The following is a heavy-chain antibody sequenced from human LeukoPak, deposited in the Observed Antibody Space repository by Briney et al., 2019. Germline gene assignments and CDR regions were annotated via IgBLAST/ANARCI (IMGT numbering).Heavy chain of an antibody. D-gene: IGHD6-19*01. Sequence: ASVKASCKASGYTFTSYGISRVRQAPGQGLEWMGWISAYNGNTNYAQKLQGRVTMTTDTSTSTAYMELRSLRSDDTAVYYCARDRLGYSSGWPFDYWGQGTLVTVSS. CDR3: ARDRLGYSSGWPFDY. CDR2: ISAYNGNT. V-gene: IGHV1-18*01. CDR1: GYTFTSYG. J-gene: IGHJ4*02.